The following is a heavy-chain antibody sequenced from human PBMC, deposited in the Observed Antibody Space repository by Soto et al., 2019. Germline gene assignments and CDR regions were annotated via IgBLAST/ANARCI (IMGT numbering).Heavy chain of an antibody. J-gene: IGHJ5*02. D-gene: IGHD2-21*02. CDR3: VKDHGTARVGGGFPP. CDR2: ISGSGRST. Sequence: PGGSLRLSCAASGFTFSSFAMSWVRQAPEKGLEWVTGISGSGRSTPYADSVKGRFTISRDNSKNTLYQQMSSLRPDDTAAYSFVKDHGTARVGGGFPPWGQGARVTVSS. V-gene: IGHV3-23*01. CDR1: GFTFSSFA.